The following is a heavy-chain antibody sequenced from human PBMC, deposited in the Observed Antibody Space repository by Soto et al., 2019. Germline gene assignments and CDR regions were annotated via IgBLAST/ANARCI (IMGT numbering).Heavy chain of an antibody. CDR3: ARGAEPLDILTGFGSRNWFDP. CDR2: INPSGVST. CDR1: GYTFTSYY. V-gene: IGHV1-46*01. D-gene: IGHD3-9*01. J-gene: IGHJ5*02. Sequence: QVQLVQSGAEVKKPGASVKVSCKASGYTFTSYYMHWVRQAPGQGLEWMGIINPSGVSTSYAQKFQGRVTMTRDTSTSTVYMELSSLRSEDTAVYYCARGAEPLDILTGFGSRNWFDPWGQGTLVTVSS.